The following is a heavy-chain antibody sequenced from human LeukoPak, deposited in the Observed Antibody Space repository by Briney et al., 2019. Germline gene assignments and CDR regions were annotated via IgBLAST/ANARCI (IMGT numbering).Heavy chain of an antibody. CDR3: ARDPGGFGELFGTSGLDV. Sequence: SETLSLTCTVSGDSINSGGYYWSWIRQHPGKGLEWIVFIYYTGYTYSNPSLKSRFAISLDTSKNQFSLKLNSVTAADTAVYYCARDPGGFGELFGTSGLDVWGQGTTVLDSS. J-gene: IGHJ6*02. CDR1: GDSINSGGYY. CDR2: IYYTGYT. D-gene: IGHD3-10*01. V-gene: IGHV4-31*03.